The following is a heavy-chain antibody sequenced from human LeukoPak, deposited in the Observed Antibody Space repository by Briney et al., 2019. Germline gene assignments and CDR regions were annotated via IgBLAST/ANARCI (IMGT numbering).Heavy chain of an antibody. J-gene: IGHJ4*02. CDR3: AREGEGVDY. Sequence: SETLSLTCTVSGGSISSSSYYWGWIRQPPGKGLEWIGYIYYSGSTNYNPSLKSRVTISVDTSKNQFSLKLSSVTAADTAVYYCAREGEGVDYWGQGTLVTVSS. D-gene: IGHD1-26*01. CDR2: IYYSGST. CDR1: GGSISSSSYY. V-gene: IGHV4-61*01.